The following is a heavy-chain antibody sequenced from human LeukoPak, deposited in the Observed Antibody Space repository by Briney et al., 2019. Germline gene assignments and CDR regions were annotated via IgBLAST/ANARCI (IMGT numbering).Heavy chain of an antibody. Sequence: PSEALSLTCTVSGGSISSSSYYWGWIRQPPGKGLEWIGSIYYSGSTYYNPSLKSRVTISVDTSKNQFSLKLSSVTAADTAAYYCARRYPNGSYLDYWGQGTLVTVSS. V-gene: IGHV4-39*07. CDR3: ARRYPNGSYLDY. J-gene: IGHJ4*02. CDR2: IYYSGST. CDR1: GGSISSSSYY. D-gene: IGHD2-8*01.